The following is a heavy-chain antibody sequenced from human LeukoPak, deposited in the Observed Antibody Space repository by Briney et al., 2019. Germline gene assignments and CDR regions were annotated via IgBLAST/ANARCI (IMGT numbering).Heavy chain of an antibody. D-gene: IGHD2/OR15-2a*01. V-gene: IGHV4-34*01. CDR3: ASVRHDPLEYYYYIDV. CDR1: GDSLSRYY. Sequence: SETLSLTCAVSGDSLSRYYWTWIRQPPGKGLEWLGEISPSGSPKYNPSLKSRATTSVDTSKNQFSLRLTSVTAADTALYYCASVRHDPLEYYYYIDVWGKGTTVTVSS. CDR2: ISPSGSP. J-gene: IGHJ6*03.